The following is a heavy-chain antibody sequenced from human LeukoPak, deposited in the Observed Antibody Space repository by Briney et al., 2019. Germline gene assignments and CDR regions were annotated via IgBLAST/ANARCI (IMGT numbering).Heavy chain of an antibody. CDR2: ISAYNGNT. J-gene: IGHJ5*02. CDR1: GYTFTSYG. V-gene: IGHV1-18*01. Sequence: ASVKVSCKASGYTFTSYGSSWVRRAPGQGLEWMGWISAYNGNTNYAQKLQGRVTMTTDTSTSTAYMELRSLRSDDTAVYYCARVVVIRKNWFDPWGQGTLVTVSS. CDR3: ARVVVIRKNWFDP. D-gene: IGHD3-22*01.